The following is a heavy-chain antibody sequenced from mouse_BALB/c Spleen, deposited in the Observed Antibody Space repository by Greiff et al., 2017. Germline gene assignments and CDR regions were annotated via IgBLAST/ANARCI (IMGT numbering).Heavy chain of an antibody. CDR1: GYTFTSYV. CDR3: ARGYYYGSSLYAMDY. J-gene: IGHJ4*01. CDR2: INPYNDGT. V-gene: IGHV1-14*01. D-gene: IGHD1-1*01. Sequence: VQLQQSGPELVKPGASVKMSCKASGYTFTSYVMHWVKQKPGQGLEWIGYINPYNDGTKYNEKFKGKATLTSDKSSSTAYMELSSLTSEDSAVYYCARGYYYGSSLYAMDYWGQGTSVTVSS.